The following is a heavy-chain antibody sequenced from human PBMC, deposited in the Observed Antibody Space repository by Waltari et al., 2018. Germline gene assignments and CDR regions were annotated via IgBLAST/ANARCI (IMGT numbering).Heavy chain of an antibody. J-gene: IGHJ6*02. V-gene: IGHV4-59*01. CDR1: GGSISGYY. CDR2: IYYSGTT. CDR3: ARRTGYGYGMDV. D-gene: IGHD4-17*01. Sequence: QVQLQESGPGLVKPSGTLSLTCAVSGGSISGYYWSWVRQPPGKGLEWIGYIYYSGTTNYNPSLKSRVTMSLDTSENQFSLKLTSVTAADTAVYYCARRTGYGYGMDVWGQGTTVSVSS.